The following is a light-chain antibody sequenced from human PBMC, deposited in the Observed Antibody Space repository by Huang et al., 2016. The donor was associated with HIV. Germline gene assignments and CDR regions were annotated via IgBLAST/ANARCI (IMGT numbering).Light chain of an antibody. CDR1: QSVSNN. J-gene: IGKJ4*01. V-gene: IGKV3-15*01. CDR3: QQYNEWPPLT. Sequence: EIVMTQSPATLSVSPGERVTLSCRASQSVSNNLAWYQQKPGQAPRLLIYTASSMATGVPPRFSGGGSGTEFTLTITSLQSEDFAVYYCQQYNEWPPLTFGGGTKVEFK. CDR2: TAS.